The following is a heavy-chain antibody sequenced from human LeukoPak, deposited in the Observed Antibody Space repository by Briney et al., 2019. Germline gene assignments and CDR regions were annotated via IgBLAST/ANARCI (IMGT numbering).Heavy chain of an antibody. J-gene: IGHJ4*02. D-gene: IGHD6-19*01. CDR1: GFTFSSYA. CDR2: ISSSSSYI. V-gene: IGHV3-21*01. CDR3: ASGYSSGPVY. Sequence: GGSLRLSCAASGFTFSSYAMHWVRQAPGKGLEWVSSISSSSSYIYYADSVKGRFTISRDNAKNSLYLQMNSLRAEDTAVYYCASGYSSGPVYWGQGNLVTVSS.